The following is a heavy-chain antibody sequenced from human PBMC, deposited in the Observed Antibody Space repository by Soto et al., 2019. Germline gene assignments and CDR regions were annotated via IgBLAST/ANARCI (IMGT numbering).Heavy chain of an antibody. D-gene: IGHD6-19*01. Sequence: ASVNVSCKVSGYTLTELSMHWVRQAPGKGLEWMGGFDPEDGETIYAQKFQGRVTMTEDTSTDTAYMELSSLRSEDTAVYYCATGYEAVAGFDYWGQGTLVTVSS. CDR1: GYTLTELS. CDR3: ATGYEAVAGFDY. CDR2: FDPEDGET. J-gene: IGHJ4*02. V-gene: IGHV1-24*01.